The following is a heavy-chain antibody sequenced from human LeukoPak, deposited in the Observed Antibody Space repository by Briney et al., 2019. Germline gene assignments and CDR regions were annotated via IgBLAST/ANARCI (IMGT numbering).Heavy chain of an antibody. J-gene: IGHJ4*02. CDR1: GGSFSGYY. Sequence: SETLSLTCAVYGGSFSGYYWSWIRQPPGKGLEWIGEINHSGSTNYNPSLKSRVTISVDTSKNQFSLKLSSVTAADTAVYYCARDSREYYYGPSDYWGQGTLVTVSS. CDR3: ARDSREYYYGPSDY. V-gene: IGHV4-34*01. CDR2: INHSGST. D-gene: IGHD3-10*01.